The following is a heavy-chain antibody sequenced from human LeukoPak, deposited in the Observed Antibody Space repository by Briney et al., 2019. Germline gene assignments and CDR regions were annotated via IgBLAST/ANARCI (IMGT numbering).Heavy chain of an antibody. CDR3: ARLEEDLTLGVAGYWFVP. V-gene: IGHV5-51*01. J-gene: IGHJ5*02. CDR1: GYSFTTHW. Sequence: PGESLKISCKGSGYSFTTHWIGWVRQMPGKGLGWRGIIYPDDSNTRYSPSFQGQVTLSADKSINTAYLQWSSLRASDTAMYYCARLEEDLTLGVAGYWFVPWGQGTLVTVS. CDR2: IYPDDSNT. D-gene: IGHD3-16*01.